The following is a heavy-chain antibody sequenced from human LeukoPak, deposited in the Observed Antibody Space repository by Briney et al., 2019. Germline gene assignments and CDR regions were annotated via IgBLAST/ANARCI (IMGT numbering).Heavy chain of an antibody. CDR1: GFTFSTYS. CDR2: ISRGGNYI. CDR3: ARDPKLTGDWAYFDY. J-gene: IGHJ4*02. D-gene: IGHD7-27*01. V-gene: IGHV3-21*01. Sequence: GGSLRLSCAASGFTFSTYSMNWVRQAPGKGLEWVSSISRGGNYIFYADSVKGRFTISRDNAKNSLYLQMNSLRAEDTAVYYCARDPKLTGDWAYFDYWGQGTLVTVSS.